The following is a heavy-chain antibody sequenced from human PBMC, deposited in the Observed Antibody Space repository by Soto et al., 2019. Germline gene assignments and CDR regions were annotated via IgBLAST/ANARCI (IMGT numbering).Heavy chain of an antibody. J-gene: IGHJ4*02. V-gene: IGHV3-48*01. D-gene: IGHD3-9*01. CDR1: GFTFSSYS. CDR2: ISSSTI. Sequence: GGSLRLSCAASGFTFSSYSMNWVRQAPGKGLEWVSYISSSTIYYADSVKGRFTISRDNAKNSLYLQMNSLRAEDTALYYCARDWDDILILGYWGQGTLVTVSS. CDR3: ARDWDDILILGY.